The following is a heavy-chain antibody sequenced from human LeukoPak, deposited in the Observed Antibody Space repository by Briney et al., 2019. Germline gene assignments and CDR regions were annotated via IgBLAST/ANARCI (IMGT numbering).Heavy chain of an antibody. CDR2: IYSGGST. V-gene: IGHV3-53*01. Sequence: GGSLRLSCAASGFTVSSNYMSWVRQAPGKGLEWVSVIYSGGSTYYADSVKGRFTISRDNYKNTLYLQMNSLRAEDTAVYYCARSLYYYGSGTDAFDIWGQKTRVTVSS. CDR3: ARSLYYYGSGTDAFDI. J-gene: IGHJ3*02. CDR1: GFTVSSNY. D-gene: IGHD3-10*01.